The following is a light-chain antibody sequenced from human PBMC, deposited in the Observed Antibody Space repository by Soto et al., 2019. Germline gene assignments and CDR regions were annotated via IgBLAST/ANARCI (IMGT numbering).Light chain of an antibody. CDR3: CSYAGSSTSWV. CDR2: EGS. V-gene: IGLV2-23*01. J-gene: IGLJ3*02. Sequence: QSVLTQPASVSGSPGQSITISCTGTISDVGSYDLVSWYQQHPGKAPKLMIYEGSKRPSGVSSRFSGSKSGNTASLTISGPPGEGGAGYYCCSYAGSSTSWVFGGGTKLTVL. CDR1: ISDVGSYDL.